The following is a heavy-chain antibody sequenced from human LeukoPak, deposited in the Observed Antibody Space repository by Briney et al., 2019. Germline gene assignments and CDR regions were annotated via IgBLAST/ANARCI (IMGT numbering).Heavy chain of an antibody. Sequence: GASVKVSCKASGYTFTGYYMHWVRQAPGQGLEWMGWINPNSGGTNYAQKFQGRVTMTRDTSISTAYMELSRLRSDDTAVYYCAREVGNDNWNYEGFFYYYMDVWGKGTTVTVSS. CDR1: GYTFTGYY. V-gene: IGHV1-2*02. D-gene: IGHD1-7*01. J-gene: IGHJ6*03. CDR2: INPNSGGT. CDR3: AREVGNDNWNYEGFFYYYMDV.